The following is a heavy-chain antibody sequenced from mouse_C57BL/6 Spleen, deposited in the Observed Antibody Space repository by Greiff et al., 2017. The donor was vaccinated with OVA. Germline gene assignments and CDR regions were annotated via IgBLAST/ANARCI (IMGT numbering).Heavy chain of an antibody. D-gene: IGHD2-3*01. CDR2: IDPETGGT. CDR3: TRDGYHSY. V-gene: IGHV1-15*01. J-gene: IGHJ4*01. Sequence: VKLQQSGAELVRPGASVTLSCKASGYTFTDYEMHWVKQTPVHGLEWIGAIDPETGGTAYNQKFKGKAILTADKSSSTAYMELRSLTSEDSAVYYCTRDGYHSYWGQGTSVTVSS. CDR1: GYTFTDYE.